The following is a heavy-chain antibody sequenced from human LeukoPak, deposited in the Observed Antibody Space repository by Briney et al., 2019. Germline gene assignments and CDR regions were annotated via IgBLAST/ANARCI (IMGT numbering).Heavy chain of an antibody. J-gene: IGHJ6*03. D-gene: IGHD6-13*01. CDR1: GYTFTGYY. V-gene: IGHV1-2*02. CDR3: ARDGYSSSWYVYYYMDV. Sequence: GASVKVSCKASGYTFTGYYMHWVRQAPGQGLEWMGWINPNSGGTNYAQKFQGRVTMTRDTSISTAYMELSRLRSDDTAVYYCARDGYSSSWYVYYYMDVWGKGTTVTVSS. CDR2: INPNSGGT.